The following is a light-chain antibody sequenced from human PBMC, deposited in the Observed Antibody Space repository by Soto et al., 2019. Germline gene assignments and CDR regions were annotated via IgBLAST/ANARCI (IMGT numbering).Light chain of an antibody. V-gene: IGKV3-20*01. J-gene: IGKJ2*01. CDR3: QQYGNSTYT. CDR1: QSVSSSY. Sequence: EIVLTQSPGTLSLSPGERATLSCRASQSVSSSYLAWYQQKPGQAPGLLIYGASSRATGIPDRFSGSRSGTDFTLSISRLEPGDFVVYYCQQYGNSTYTFGQGTKLEIK. CDR2: GAS.